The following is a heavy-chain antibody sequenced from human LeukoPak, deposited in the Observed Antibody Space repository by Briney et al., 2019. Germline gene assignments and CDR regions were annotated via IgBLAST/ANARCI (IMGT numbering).Heavy chain of an antibody. Sequence: GASVKVSCKASGYTFTGYYMHWVRQAPGQGLEWMGWINPSSGGTNYAQKFQGRVTMTRGKSIRTAYMELSRLTSDDTAVYYCARNIWFGESADAFDIWGQGTMVTVSS. J-gene: IGHJ3*02. V-gene: IGHV1-2*02. CDR3: ARNIWFGESADAFDI. D-gene: IGHD3-10*01. CDR2: INPSSGGT. CDR1: GYTFTGYY.